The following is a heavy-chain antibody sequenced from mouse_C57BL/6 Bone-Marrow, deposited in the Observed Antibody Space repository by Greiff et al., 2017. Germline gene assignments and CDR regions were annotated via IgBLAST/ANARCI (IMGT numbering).Heavy chain of an antibody. V-gene: IGHV1-61*01. CDR2: IYPSDSET. CDR3: ARYRRGYGGSYWYFDV. Sequence: QVQLQQPGAELVRPGSSVKLSCKASGYTFTSYWMDWVKQRPGQGLEWIGNIYPSDSETHYNQKFKDKATLTVDKSSSTAYMQLSSLTSEDSAVYYCARYRRGYGGSYWYFDVWGTGTTVTVSS. J-gene: IGHJ1*03. D-gene: IGHD1-1*01. CDR1: GYTFTSYW.